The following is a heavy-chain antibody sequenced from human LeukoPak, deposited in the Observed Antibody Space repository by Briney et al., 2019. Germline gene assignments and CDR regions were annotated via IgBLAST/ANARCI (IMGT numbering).Heavy chain of an antibody. D-gene: IGHD3-9*01. J-gene: IGHJ4*02. CDR3: ARAPLRYFDWLSLYYFDY. CDR2: MNPNSGNT. CDR1: GYTFTSYD. V-gene: IGHV1-8*03. Sequence: ASVKVSCKASGYTFTSYDINWVRQATGQGLEWMGWMNPNSGNTGYAQRFQGRVTITRNTSISTAYMELSSLRSEDTAVYYCARAPLRYFDWLSLYYFDYWGQGTLVTVSS.